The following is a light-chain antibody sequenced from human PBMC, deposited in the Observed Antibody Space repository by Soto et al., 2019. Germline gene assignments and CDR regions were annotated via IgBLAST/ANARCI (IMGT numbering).Light chain of an antibody. Sequence: DIQMTQSPATLSASVGDRFTITCRASQSISSWLACYQQKPGKAPKLLIYKSSNLESGVPSRFSGSGYGTEFSLTISSLQPDDFATYYYQQYKSFSLTFGGGTMVEV. J-gene: IGKJ4*01. CDR2: KSS. CDR3: QQYKSFSLT. V-gene: IGKV1-5*03. CDR1: QSISSW.